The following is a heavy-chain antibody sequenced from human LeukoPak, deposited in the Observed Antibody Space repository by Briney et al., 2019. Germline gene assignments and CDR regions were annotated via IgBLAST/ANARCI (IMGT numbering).Heavy chain of an antibody. Sequence: PSETLSLTCTVSGGSISSYYWSWIRQPPGKGLEWIGYIYYSGSTNYNPSLKSRVTISVDTSKNQFSLKLSSVTAADTAVYYCARDRPNDYGDKGWFDPWGQGTLVTVSS. CDR3: ARDRPNDYGDKGWFDP. CDR2: IYYSGST. V-gene: IGHV4-59*01. CDR1: GGSISSYY. J-gene: IGHJ5*02. D-gene: IGHD4-17*01.